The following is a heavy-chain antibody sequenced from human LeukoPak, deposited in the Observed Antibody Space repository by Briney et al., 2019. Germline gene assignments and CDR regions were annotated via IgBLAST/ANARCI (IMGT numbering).Heavy chain of an antibody. Sequence: GRSLRLSCAASGFTFSSYGMHWVRQAPGKGLEWVAVIWYDGSNKYYADSVKGRFTISRDNSKNTLYLQMNSLRAEDTAVYYCAKDQDTDFWSGYFDYWGQGTLVTVSS. CDR2: IWYDGSNK. J-gene: IGHJ4*02. V-gene: IGHV3-33*06. CDR3: AKDQDTDFWSGYFDY. CDR1: GFTFSSYG. D-gene: IGHD3-3*01.